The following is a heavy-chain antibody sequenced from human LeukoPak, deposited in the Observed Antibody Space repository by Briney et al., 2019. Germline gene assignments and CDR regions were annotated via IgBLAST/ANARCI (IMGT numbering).Heavy chain of an antibody. CDR2: ISSSGSTI. CDR3: ARESYYFDY. CDR1: GFIFSTYE. Sequence: PGGSLRLSCAASGFIFSTYEMHWVRQAPGKGLEWVSYISSSGSTIYYADSVKGRFTISRDNAKNSLYLQMNSLRAEDTAVYYCARESYYFDYWGQGTLVTVSS. V-gene: IGHV3-48*03. J-gene: IGHJ4*02.